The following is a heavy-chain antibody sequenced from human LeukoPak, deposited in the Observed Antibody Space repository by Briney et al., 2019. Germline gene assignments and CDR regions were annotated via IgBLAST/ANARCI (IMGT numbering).Heavy chain of an antibody. Sequence: GGSLRLSCAASGFTFSGYWMSWVRQARGKGLEWVANIDQDGSEKYYVDSVKGRFTISKDNAKNSLFLQMDSLRDEDTAVYYCARIKGGTSATISYWGQGTLVTVSS. D-gene: IGHD1-26*01. CDR1: GFTFSGYW. CDR2: IDQDGSEK. J-gene: IGHJ4*02. V-gene: IGHV3-7*01. CDR3: ARIKGGTSATISY.